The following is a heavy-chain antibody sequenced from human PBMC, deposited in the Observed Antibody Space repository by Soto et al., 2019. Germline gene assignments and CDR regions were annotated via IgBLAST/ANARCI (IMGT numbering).Heavy chain of an antibody. CDR3: AGTTSHQWYYMDV. Sequence: SQTLSLTCAISGDGVSSNSAARNWIRLSPSRGLEWLARTYYRSRWYNDYAVSVRSRITVNPDTSKNQFSLQLTSVTPEDTAVYYCAGTTSHQWYYMDVWGKGTTVTVSS. J-gene: IGHJ6*03. D-gene: IGHD1-7*01. CDR2: TYYRSRWYN. V-gene: IGHV6-1*01. CDR1: GDGVSSNSAA.